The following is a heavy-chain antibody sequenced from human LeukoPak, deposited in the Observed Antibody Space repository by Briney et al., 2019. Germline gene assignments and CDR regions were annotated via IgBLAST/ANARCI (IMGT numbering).Heavy chain of an antibody. CDR2: IYYSGST. V-gene: IGHV4-39*02. Sequence: SETLSLTCTVSGGSISSSSYYWGWIRQSPGKGLEWIGSIYYSGSTYYNPSLKSRVTISVDTSKNQFALDLRSVTAADTAVYYCTRDIGDFVSDFWGQGTLVTVSS. D-gene: IGHD2-21*02. J-gene: IGHJ4*02. CDR1: GGSISSSSYY. CDR3: TRDIGDFVSDF.